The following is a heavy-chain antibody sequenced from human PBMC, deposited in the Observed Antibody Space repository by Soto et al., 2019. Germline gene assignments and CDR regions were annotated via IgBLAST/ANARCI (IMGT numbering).Heavy chain of an antibody. CDR2: IIPIPGIA. V-gene: IGHV1-69*08. Sequence: QVQLVQSGAEVKKPGSSVKVSCKASGGTFSSYTISWVRQAPGQGLEWMGRIIPIPGIANYAQKFQGRVTITADKSTSTAYMELSSLRSEDTAVYYCARDRGDGYNNIWGQGTMVTVSS. CDR1: GGTFSSYT. D-gene: IGHD5-12*01. J-gene: IGHJ3*02. CDR3: ARDRGDGYNNI.